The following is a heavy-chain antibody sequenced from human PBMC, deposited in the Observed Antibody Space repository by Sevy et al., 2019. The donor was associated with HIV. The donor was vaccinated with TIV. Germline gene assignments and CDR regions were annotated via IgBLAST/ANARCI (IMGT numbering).Heavy chain of an antibody. CDR1: GYTFTSYG. D-gene: IGHD3-3*01. CDR3: ARGPDYDFWSGYYDY. Sequence: ASVEVSCKASGYTFTSYGISWVRQAPGQGLEWMGWISAYNGNTNYAQKLQGRVTMTTDTSTSTAYMELRSLRSDDTAVYYCARGPDYDFWSGYYDYWGQGTLVTVSS. CDR2: ISAYNGNT. J-gene: IGHJ4*02. V-gene: IGHV1-18*01.